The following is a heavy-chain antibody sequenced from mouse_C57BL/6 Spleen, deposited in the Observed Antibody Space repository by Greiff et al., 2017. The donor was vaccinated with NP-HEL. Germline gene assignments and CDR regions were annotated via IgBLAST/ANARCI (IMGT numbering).Heavy chain of an antibody. V-gene: IGHV3-1*01. CDR2: ISYSGST. CDR3: ARGPDGLAWFAY. D-gene: IGHD2-3*01. CDR1: GYSITSGYD. J-gene: IGHJ3*01. Sequence: EVKLQESGPGMVKPSQSLSLTCTVTGYSITSGYDWHWIRHFPGNKLEWMGYISYSGSTNYNPSLKSRISITHDTSKNHFFLKLNSVTTEDTATYYCARGPDGLAWFAYWGQGTLVTVSA.